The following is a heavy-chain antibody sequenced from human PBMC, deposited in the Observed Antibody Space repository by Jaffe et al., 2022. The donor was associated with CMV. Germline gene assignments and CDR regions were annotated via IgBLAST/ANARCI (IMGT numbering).Heavy chain of an antibody. V-gene: IGHV3-33*01. D-gene: IGHD4-17*01. Sequence: QVQLVESGGGVVQPGRSLRLSCAASGFTFSSYGMHWVRQAPGKGLEWVAVIWYDGSNKYYADSVKGRFTISRDNSKNTLYLQMNSLRAEDTAVYYCARGGMTTVTSYYYGMDVWGQGTTVTVSS. CDR2: IWYDGSNK. CDR1: GFTFSSYG. J-gene: IGHJ6*02. CDR3: ARGGMTTVTSYYYGMDV.